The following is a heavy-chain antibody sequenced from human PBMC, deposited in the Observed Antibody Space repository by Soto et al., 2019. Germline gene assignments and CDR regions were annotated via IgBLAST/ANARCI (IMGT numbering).Heavy chain of an antibody. D-gene: IGHD2-2*01. CDR3: THTARIVVAPAAIYYYYYMDV. CDR2: IKSKTDGGTT. J-gene: IGHJ6*03. Sequence: GGSLRLSCAASGFTFSNAWMSWVRQAPGKGLEWVGRIKSKTDGGTTDYAAPVKGRFTISRDDSKNTLYLQMNSLKTEDTAVYYCTHTARIVVAPAAIYYYYYMDVWGKGTTVTVSS. V-gene: IGHV3-15*01. CDR1: GFTFSNAW.